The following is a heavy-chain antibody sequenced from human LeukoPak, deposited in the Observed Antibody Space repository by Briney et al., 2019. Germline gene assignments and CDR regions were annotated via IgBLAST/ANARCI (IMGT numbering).Heavy chain of an antibody. V-gene: IGHV3-23*01. CDR3: AKDCSSTSCPTSDY. CDR2: ISGSGVST. CDR1: GFTFSSYE. D-gene: IGHD2-2*01. Sequence: GGSLRLSCAASGFTFSSYEMNWVRQAPGKGLEWVAAISGSGVSTYYADSVKGRFTISRDNSKNTLYLQMSSLRAEDTAIHYCAKDCSSTSCPTSDYWGQGTLVTVSS. J-gene: IGHJ4*02.